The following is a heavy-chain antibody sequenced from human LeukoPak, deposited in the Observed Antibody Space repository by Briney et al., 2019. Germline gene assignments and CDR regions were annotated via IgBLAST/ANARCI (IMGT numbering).Heavy chain of an antibody. V-gene: IGHV3-11*01. Sequence: GGSLRLSCAASGFTFSDYYMSWIRQAPGKGLEWVSYISSSGSTIYYADSVKGRFTISRDNAKNSLYLQMNSLRAEDTAVYYCARLDEEFYYYYMDVWGKGTTVTVSS. CDR2: ISSSGSTI. J-gene: IGHJ6*03. D-gene: IGHD2-2*03. CDR1: GFTFSDYY. CDR3: ARLDEEFYYYYMDV.